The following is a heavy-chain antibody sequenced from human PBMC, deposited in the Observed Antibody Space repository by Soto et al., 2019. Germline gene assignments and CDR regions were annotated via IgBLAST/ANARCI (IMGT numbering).Heavy chain of an antibody. CDR2: IIPILGIA. D-gene: IGHD6-13*01. V-gene: IGHV1-69*02. CDR3: ASSGVEQQLVKGYDY. Sequence: QVQLVQSGAEVKTPGSSVKVSCKASGGTFSSYTISWVRQAPGQGLEWMGRIIPILGIANYAQKFQGRVTITADKSTSTACMELSSLRSEDTAVYYGASSGVEQQLVKGYDYWGQGTLGTVSS. J-gene: IGHJ4*02. CDR1: GGTFSSYT.